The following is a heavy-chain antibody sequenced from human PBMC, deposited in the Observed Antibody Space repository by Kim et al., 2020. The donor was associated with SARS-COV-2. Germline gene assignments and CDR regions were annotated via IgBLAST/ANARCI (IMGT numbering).Heavy chain of an antibody. V-gene: IGHV4-4*02. CDR1: GGSISSSNW. J-gene: IGHJ4*02. Sequence: SETLSLTCAVSGGSISSSNWWSWVRQPPGKGLEWIGEIYHSGSTNYNPSLKSRVTISVDKSKNQFSLKLSSVTAADTAVFYCAREDRDGSYYYFDYWGQGTLVTVSS. CDR3: AREDRDGSYYYFDY. CDR2: IYHSGST. D-gene: IGHD1-26*01.